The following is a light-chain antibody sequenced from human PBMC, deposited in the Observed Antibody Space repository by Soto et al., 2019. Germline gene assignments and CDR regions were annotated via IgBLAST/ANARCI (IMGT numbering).Light chain of an antibody. CDR3: ATWDDSLNARGV. V-gene: IGLV1-44*01. J-gene: IGLJ3*02. Sequence: QPVLTQTPSASGTPGQTVTISCSGSRSIIGNNAVSWYQQFPGTAPKLLIYNNNQRPSGVPDRFSGSKSGTSASLAISGLQSEDEADYYCATWDDSLNARGVFGGGTKLTVL. CDR1: RSIIGNNA. CDR2: NNN.